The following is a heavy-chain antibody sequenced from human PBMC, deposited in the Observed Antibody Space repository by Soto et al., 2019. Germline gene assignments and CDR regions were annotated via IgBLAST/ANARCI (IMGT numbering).Heavy chain of an antibody. J-gene: IGHJ6*02. CDR2: ISYDGSNK. V-gene: IGHV3-30*18. CDR1: GFTFSSYG. D-gene: IGHD3-3*01. CDR3: AKDVLRFLEWFAFYGMDV. Sequence: QVQLVESGGGVVQPGRSLRLSCAASGFTFSSYGMHWVRQAPGKGLEWVAVISYDGSNKYYADSVKGRFTISRDNSKNTLYLQMNRLRAEDTAVYYCAKDVLRFLEWFAFYGMDVWGQGTTVTVSS.